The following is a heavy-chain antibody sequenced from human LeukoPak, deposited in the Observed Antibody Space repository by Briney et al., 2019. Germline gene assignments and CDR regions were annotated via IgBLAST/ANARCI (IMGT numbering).Heavy chain of an antibody. CDR1: GFTFSNYW. J-gene: IGHJ6*02. D-gene: IGHD6-13*01. Sequence: GGSLRLSCTASGFTFSNYWMSWVRQTPEKGLEWVANLKQVGSEKVYLDSVKGRFTISRDNAQTSLYLHMNSLRAEDTAVYYCARDPYSSSWSYGMDVWGQGTTVTVSS. CDR2: LKQVGSEK. CDR3: ARDPYSSSWSYGMDV. V-gene: IGHV3-7*05.